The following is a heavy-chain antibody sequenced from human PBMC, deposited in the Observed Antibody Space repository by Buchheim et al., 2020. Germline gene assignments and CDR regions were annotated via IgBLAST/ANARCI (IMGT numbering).Heavy chain of an antibody. V-gene: IGHV1-46*01. CDR3: ARWSSLREWLRFAHYGMDV. D-gene: IGHD5-12*01. CDR1: GYTFADYY. Sequence: QVQLVQSGAEVKKPGASVKVSCKASGYTFADYYIHWVRQARGQGLEWMGIINPTVSSTSYAQKFQGRVTMTRDTSTSTVYMELSSLRSEDTAVYYCARWSSLREWLRFAHYGMDVWGQGTT. J-gene: IGHJ6*02. CDR2: INPTVSST.